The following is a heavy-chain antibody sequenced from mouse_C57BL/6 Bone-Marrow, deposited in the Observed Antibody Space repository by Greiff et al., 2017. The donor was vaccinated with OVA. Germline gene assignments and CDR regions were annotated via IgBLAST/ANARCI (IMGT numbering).Heavy chain of an antibody. D-gene: IGHD3-1*01. J-gene: IGHJ4*01. CDR2: IYPRSGNP. CDR1: GYTFTSYG. CDR3: ARGGLYAMDY. V-gene: IGHV1-81*01. Sequence: QVQLQQSGAELARPGASVKLSCKASGYTFTSYGISWVKQRTGQGLEWIGEIYPRSGNPYYNEKFKGKATLTADKSSSTAYMELRSLTSEDSAVYFCARGGLYAMDYWGQGTSVTVSS.